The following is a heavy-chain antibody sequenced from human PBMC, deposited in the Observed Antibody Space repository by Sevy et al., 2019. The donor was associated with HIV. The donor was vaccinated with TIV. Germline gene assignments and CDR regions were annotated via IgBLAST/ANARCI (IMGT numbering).Heavy chain of an antibody. Sequence: SDTLSLTCAVYGGSFSGYYWSWIRQPPGKGLEWIGEINHSGSTHYNPSLKSRVTIAVDTSKNQFSLRLSSVTAADTAVYYCARGRQQIKRVAGNWGQGTLVTVSS. CDR1: GGSFSGYY. V-gene: IGHV4-34*01. D-gene: IGHD6-19*01. CDR3: ARGRQQIKRVAGN. J-gene: IGHJ4*02. CDR2: INHSGST.